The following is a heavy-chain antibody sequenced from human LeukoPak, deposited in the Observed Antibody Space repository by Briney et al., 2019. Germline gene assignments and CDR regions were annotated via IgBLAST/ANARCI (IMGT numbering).Heavy chain of an antibody. D-gene: IGHD6-6*01. J-gene: IGHJ5*02. CDR2: IYYSGST. CDR3: ARDRASSGVAARWFDP. V-gene: IGHV4-39*07. CDR1: GGSISSSSYY. Sequence: PSETLSLTCTVSGGSISSSSYYWGWIRQPPGKGLEWIGSIYYSGSTYYNPSLKSRVTISVDTSKNQFSLKLSSVTAADTAVYYCARDRASSGVAARWFDPWGQGTLVTVSS.